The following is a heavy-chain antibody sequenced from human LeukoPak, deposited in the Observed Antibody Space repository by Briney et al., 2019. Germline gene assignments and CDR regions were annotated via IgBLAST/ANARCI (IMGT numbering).Heavy chain of an antibody. J-gene: IGHJ4*02. D-gene: IGHD2-2*01. V-gene: IGHV3-53*01. CDR1: GFTVSTYY. Sequence: GGSLRLSCAASGFTVSTYYMTWVRQAPGKGLECVSVIYGGGSTYYADSVKGRFTVSRDNSKNTLYLQMNSLRAEDTAMYYCARGLGYCTSTTCLLPFDYWGQGTLVTVSS. CDR3: ARGLGYCTSTTCLLPFDY. CDR2: IYGGGST.